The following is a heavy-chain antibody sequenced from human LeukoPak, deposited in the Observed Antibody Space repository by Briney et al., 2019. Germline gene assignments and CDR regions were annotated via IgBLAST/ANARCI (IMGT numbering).Heavy chain of an antibody. V-gene: IGHV3-23*01. Sequence: GGSLRLSCAASGFTFSSYAMSWVRQAPGKGLEWVSAISGSGGSIYYADSVKGRFTISRDNSKNTLYLQMNSLRAEDTAVYYCAKAYFAMVRGPFDYWGQGTLVTVSS. CDR1: GFTFSSYA. CDR3: AKAYFAMVRGPFDY. J-gene: IGHJ4*02. D-gene: IGHD3-10*01. CDR2: ISGSGGSI.